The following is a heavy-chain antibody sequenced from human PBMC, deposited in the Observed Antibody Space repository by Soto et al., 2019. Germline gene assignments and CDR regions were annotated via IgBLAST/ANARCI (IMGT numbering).Heavy chain of an antibody. J-gene: IGHJ4*02. CDR3: ARDNSGIFGVDY. CDR2: IKNDGSEK. V-gene: IGHV3-7*03. D-gene: IGHD3-3*01. CDR1: GFTFGTYW. Sequence: GGPLRLSCAASGFTFGTYWMSWVRQAPGKGLERVASIKNDGSEKYYVDSVKGRFTISRDNAKNSLYLQMNSLRADDTALYYCARDNSGIFGVDYWGQGTLVTVSS.